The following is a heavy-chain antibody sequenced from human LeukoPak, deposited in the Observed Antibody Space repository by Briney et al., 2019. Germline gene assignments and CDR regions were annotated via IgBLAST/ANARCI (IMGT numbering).Heavy chain of an antibody. J-gene: IGHJ4*02. V-gene: IGHV3-66*02. CDR1: GFTVSSNY. CDR2: IYSGGST. Sequence: PGGSLRLSCAASGFTVSSNYMSWVRQAPGKGLEWISVIYSGGSTYYADSVKGRFTISRDNSKNTLYLQMNSLRAEDTAVYYCARVPPNGAHFDYWGQGTLVTVSS. D-gene: IGHD4-17*01. CDR3: ARVPPNGAHFDY.